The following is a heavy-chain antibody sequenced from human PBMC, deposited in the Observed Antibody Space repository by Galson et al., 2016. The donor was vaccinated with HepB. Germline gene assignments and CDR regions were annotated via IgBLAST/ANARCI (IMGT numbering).Heavy chain of an antibody. V-gene: IGHV3-48*02. CDR2: ITDSGTVI. J-gene: IGHJ3*02. CDR1: GFTFGTYA. CDR3: ARLPRDAFDI. Sequence: SLRLYCAASGFTFGTYAMNWVRQAPGKGLEWVSYITDSGTVIKYADSVKGRFTISRDNAKNSLYLQMNSLRDEDTAVYYCARLPRDAFDIWGQGTMVTVSS.